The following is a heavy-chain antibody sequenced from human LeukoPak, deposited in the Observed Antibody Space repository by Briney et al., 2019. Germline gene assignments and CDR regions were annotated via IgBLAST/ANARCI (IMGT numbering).Heavy chain of an antibody. CDR2: ISGSGGST. D-gene: IGHD1-26*01. CDR1: GFTFSSYA. CDR3: AKAPYRGSRRAGTDVFDI. J-gene: IGHJ3*02. V-gene: IGHV3-23*01. Sequence: GGSLRLSCAASGFTFSSYAMSWVRQAPGKELEWVSAISGSGGSTYYADSVKGRFTISRDNSKNTLYLQMNSLRAEDTAVYYCAKAPYRGSRRAGTDVFDIGGQGKMVTVSS.